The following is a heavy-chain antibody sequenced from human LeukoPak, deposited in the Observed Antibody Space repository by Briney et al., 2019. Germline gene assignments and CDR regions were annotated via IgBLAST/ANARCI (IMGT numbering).Heavy chain of an antibody. CDR2: ISRGTTT. CDR1: GFTVSSKY. D-gene: IGHD2-21*02. Sequence: GGSLRLSCAASGFTVSSKYMSWVRQAPGKGLEWVSVISRGTTTSYADSVKGRFTTSRDNSKNTLYLQMNSLRAEGTAIYYCRICGADCSLIDSWGQGTLVTVSS. V-gene: IGHV3-53*01. CDR3: RICGADCSLIDS. J-gene: IGHJ4*02.